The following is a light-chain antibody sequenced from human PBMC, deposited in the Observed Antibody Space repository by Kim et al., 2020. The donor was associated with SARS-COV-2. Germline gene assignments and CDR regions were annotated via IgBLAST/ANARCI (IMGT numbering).Light chain of an antibody. CDR1: SLRSYY. CDR3: NSRDSSGNHLV. Sequence: SSELTQDPAVSVALGQTVRITCQGDSLRSYYASWYQQKPGQAPVLVIYGKNNRPSGIPDRSSGSSSGNTASLTITGAQAEDEADYYCNSRDSSGNHLVFGTGTKVTVL. J-gene: IGLJ1*01. V-gene: IGLV3-19*01. CDR2: GKN.